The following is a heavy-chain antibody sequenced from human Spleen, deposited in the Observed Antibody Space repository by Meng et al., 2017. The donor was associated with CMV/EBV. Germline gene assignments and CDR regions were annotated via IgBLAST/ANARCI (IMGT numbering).Heavy chain of an antibody. J-gene: IGHJ4*02. V-gene: IGHV4-4*02. D-gene: IGHD6-13*01. CDR3: VGLIAGDGGRGH. CDR1: GGSISSSNW. Sequence: SETLSLTCAVSGGSISSSNWWSWVRQPPGKGLEWIGEIYHSGSTNYNPSLRSRLTISVDTSKNHFSLNLNSVTAADTAVYYCVGLIAGDGGRGHWGQGTLVTVSS. CDR2: IYHSGST.